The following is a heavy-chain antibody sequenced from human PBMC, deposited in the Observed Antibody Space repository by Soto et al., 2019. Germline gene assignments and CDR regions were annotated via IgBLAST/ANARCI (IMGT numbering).Heavy chain of an antibody. CDR1: GFTFSSYS. Sequence: GGSLRLSCAASGFTFSSYSMNWVRQAPGKGLEWVSYISSSSSTIYYADSVKGRFTISRDNAKNSLYLQMNSLRAEDTAVSYCARDEYYGSGTHNYYYMDVWGKGTTVTVSS. D-gene: IGHD3-10*01. CDR2: ISSSSSTI. CDR3: ARDEYYGSGTHNYYYMDV. J-gene: IGHJ6*03. V-gene: IGHV3-48*01.